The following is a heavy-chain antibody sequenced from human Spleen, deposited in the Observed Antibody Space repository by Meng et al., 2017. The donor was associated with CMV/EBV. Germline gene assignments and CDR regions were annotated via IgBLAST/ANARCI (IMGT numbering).Heavy chain of an antibody. D-gene: IGHD3-3*01. J-gene: IGHJ6*02. CDR2: ISAYNGNT. V-gene: IGHV1-18*01. CDR1: GYTFTSSG. CDR3: ARSEGRLIDFWSVHYGMDV. Sequence: ASVKVSCKASGYTFTSSGVSWLRQAPGQGLEWMGWISAYNGNTNYAQKLQGRVTMTTDTSTSTAYMELRSLRSDDTAVYYCARSEGRLIDFWSVHYGMDVWGQGTTVTVSS.